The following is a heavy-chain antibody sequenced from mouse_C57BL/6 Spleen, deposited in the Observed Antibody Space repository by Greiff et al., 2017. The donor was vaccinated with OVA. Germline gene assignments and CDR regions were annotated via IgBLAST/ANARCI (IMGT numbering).Heavy chain of an antibody. D-gene: IGHD1-1*01. Sequence: QVQLQQPGAELVRPGSSVKLSCKASGYTFTSYWMHWVKQRPIQGLEWIGNIDPSDSETHYNQKFKDKATLTVDKSSSTAYMQLSSLTSEDSAVYYCARLGYGSSHYYFDYGGKGTTLTVST. CDR1: GYTFTSYW. J-gene: IGHJ2*01. V-gene: IGHV1-52*01. CDR2: IDPSDSET. CDR3: ARLGYGSSHYYFDY.